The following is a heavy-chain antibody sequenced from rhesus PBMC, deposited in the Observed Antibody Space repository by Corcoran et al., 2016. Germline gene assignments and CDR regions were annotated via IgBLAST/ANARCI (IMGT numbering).Heavy chain of an antibody. CDR3: ARSGSIDLHYYFDY. CDR1: GDSFSSNW. J-gene: IGHJ4*01. CDR2: ISGNSGST. V-gene: IGHV4-80*01. Sequence: QVQLQESGPGLVKPSETLSLTCAVSGDSFSSNWWGWIRQTPGKGLEWIGEISGNSGSTNYNPSLKSRGTISKDASTNQLSLKLSSVTAADTAVYYCARSGSIDLHYYFDYWGQGVLVTVSS. D-gene: IGHD5-12*01.